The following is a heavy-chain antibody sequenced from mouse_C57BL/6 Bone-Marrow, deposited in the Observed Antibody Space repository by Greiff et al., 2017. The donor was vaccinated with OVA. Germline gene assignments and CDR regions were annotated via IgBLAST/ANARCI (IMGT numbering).Heavy chain of an antibody. CDR2: ISYDGSN. Sequence: EVKLQESGPGLVKPSQSLSLTCSVTGYSITSGYYWNWIRQFPGNKLEWMGYISYDGSNNYNPSLKNRISLTRDTSKNQFFLKLNSVTTEDTATYYCASFILYCGSSSDYWGQGTTLTVSS. J-gene: IGHJ2*01. V-gene: IGHV3-6*01. CDR1: GYSITSGYY. CDR3: ASFILYCGSSSDY. D-gene: IGHD1-1*01.